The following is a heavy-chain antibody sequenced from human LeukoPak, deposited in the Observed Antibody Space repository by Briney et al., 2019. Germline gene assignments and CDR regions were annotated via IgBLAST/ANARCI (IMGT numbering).Heavy chain of an antibody. CDR3: TRDTCCSSTSCSRYYYYYGMDV. Sequence: GGSLRLSCTASGFTFGDYAMSWVRQAPGKGLEWVGFIRSKAYGGTTEYAASVKGRFTISRDDSKSIAYLQMNSLKTEDTAVYYCTRDTCCSSTSCSRYYYYYGMDVWGQGTTVTVSS. D-gene: IGHD2-2*01. CDR1: GFTFGDYA. J-gene: IGHJ6*02. V-gene: IGHV3-49*04. CDR2: IRSKAYGGTT.